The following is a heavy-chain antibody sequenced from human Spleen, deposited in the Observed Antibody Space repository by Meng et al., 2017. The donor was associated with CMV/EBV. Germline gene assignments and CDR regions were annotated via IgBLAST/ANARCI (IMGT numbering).Heavy chain of an antibody. CDR3: AKDRFDSSGYYEDY. Sequence: GESLKISCAASGFTFSSYAMSWVRQAPGKGLEWVSVIYSGGSSTYYADSVKGRFTISRDNSKNTLYLQMNSLRAEDTAVYYCAKDRFDSSGYYEDYWGQGTLVTVSS. CDR1: GFTFSSYA. V-gene: IGHV3-23*03. J-gene: IGHJ4*02. D-gene: IGHD3-22*01. CDR2: IYSGGSST.